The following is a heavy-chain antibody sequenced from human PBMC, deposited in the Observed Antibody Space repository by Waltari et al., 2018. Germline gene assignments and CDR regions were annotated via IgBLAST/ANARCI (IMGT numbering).Heavy chain of an antibody. J-gene: IGHJ5*02. CDR3: ARDMVKEPLKTRWFDP. CDR2: ISGSGDIT. Sequence: VQLVESGGGLVQPGGSLRLSCAASGFPFITYAMSWVRQTPGKRLEWVSTISGSGDITYYADSVKGRFSISRDNSKDTVFLQMNSLRPEETALYFCARDMVKEPLKTRWFDPWGQGTLVTVSS. D-gene: IGHD3-10*01. V-gene: IGHV3-23*04. CDR1: GFPFITYA.